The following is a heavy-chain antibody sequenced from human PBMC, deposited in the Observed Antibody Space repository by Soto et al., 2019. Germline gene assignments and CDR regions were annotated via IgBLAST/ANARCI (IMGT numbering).Heavy chain of an antibody. V-gene: IGHV4-59*01. Sequence: SETLSLTCTVSGGSISSYYWSWIRQPPGKGLEWIGYIYYSGSTNYNPSLKSRVTISVDTSKNQFSLKLSSVTAADTAVYYCASSSGWYGTDVWGQGPTVTVSS. D-gene: IGHD6-19*01. CDR2: IYYSGST. J-gene: IGHJ6*02. CDR1: GGSISSYY. CDR3: ASSSGWYGTDV.